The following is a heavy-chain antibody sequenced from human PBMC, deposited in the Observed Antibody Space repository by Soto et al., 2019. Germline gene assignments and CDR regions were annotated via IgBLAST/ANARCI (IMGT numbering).Heavy chain of an antibody. D-gene: IGHD1-26*01. CDR2: STHTGNT. J-gene: IGHJ4*02. Sequence: ALVKASWKTSVSAFPHYVINWLRQPPGHGLEWMGFSTHTGNTNYAQNLQGRVVLTTDTSTPPAYMEVTSLRSDDTAVYYCARSGEHPLDYRGQGTPVTVSS. CDR1: VSAFPHYV. CDR3: ARSGEHPLDY. V-gene: IGHV1-18*01.